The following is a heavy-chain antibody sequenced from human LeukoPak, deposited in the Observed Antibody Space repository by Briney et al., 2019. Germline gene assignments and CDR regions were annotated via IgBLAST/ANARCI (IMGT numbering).Heavy chain of an antibody. CDR3: AKGSSGYFFDL. Sequence: PGGSLRLSCAASGFPFSSYAMTWVRQAPGKGLEWVSAISNDGGGTTYADFVKGRFSVSRDNSKNTLFLQMNSLRAEDTALYYCAKGSSGYFFDLWGQGTLVTVSS. V-gene: IGHV3-23*01. CDR1: GFPFSSYA. D-gene: IGHD3-22*01. J-gene: IGHJ4*02. CDR2: ISNDGGGT.